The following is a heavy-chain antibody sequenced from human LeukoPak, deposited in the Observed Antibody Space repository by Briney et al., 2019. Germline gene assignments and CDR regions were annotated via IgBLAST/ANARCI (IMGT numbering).Heavy chain of an antibody. J-gene: IGHJ3*02. CDR2: IYHSGST. V-gene: IGHV4-38-2*01. Sequence: SETLSLTCAVSGYSISSGYYWGWIRQPPGKGLEWIGSIYHSGSTYYNPSLKSRVTISVDTSKNQFSLRLSSVTAADTAVYYCARLDSSGYDAFDIWGQGTMVTVSS. CDR3: ARLDSSGYDAFDI. D-gene: IGHD3-22*01. CDR1: GYSISSGYY.